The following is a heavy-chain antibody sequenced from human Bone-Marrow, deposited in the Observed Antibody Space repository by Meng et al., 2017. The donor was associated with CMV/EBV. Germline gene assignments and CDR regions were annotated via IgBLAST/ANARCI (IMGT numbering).Heavy chain of an antibody. CDR2: IYCSGST. CDR3: ARGVGIAVAWKARFHP. J-gene: IGHJ5*02. CDR1: GGSISSYY. D-gene: IGHD6-19*01. Sequence: LETLSLTCTASGGSISSYYWSWIRQPPGKGLEWIGYIYCSGSTNYNPSLKSRVTISVDTSKNQFSLKLSSVTAADTAVYYCARGVGIAVAWKARFHPWGQGTLVTVSS. V-gene: IGHV4-59*01.